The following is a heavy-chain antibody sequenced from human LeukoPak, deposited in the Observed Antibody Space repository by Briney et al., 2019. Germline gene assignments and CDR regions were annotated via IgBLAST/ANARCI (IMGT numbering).Heavy chain of an antibody. D-gene: IGHD6-13*01. V-gene: IGHV4-38-2*01. Sequence: PSDTLSLTCAVSGFSISSGYFWGWLRRPPRKGLEWIWTIHYPESTYYNPSLNSRLTITIDTSKNHFSLKLSSVTAADTALYYCARGRGRQVGTRWHPDTHHDYWGQGILVTVSS. CDR2: IHYPEST. J-gene: IGHJ4*02. CDR1: GFSISSGYF. CDR3: ARGRGRQVGTRWHPDTHHDY.